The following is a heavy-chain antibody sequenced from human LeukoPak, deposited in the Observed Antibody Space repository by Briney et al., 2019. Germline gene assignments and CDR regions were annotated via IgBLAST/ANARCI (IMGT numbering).Heavy chain of an antibody. Sequence: GGSLRLSCAASGFTFSDYYMSWIRQAPGKGLEWLSYISSSGTTIYYADSVKGRFTISRDNAKNSLYLQMNSLRAEDTAVYYCARDRSGSAMATGWFDPWGQGTLVTVSS. CDR3: ARDRSGSAMATGWFDP. V-gene: IGHV3-11*04. CDR2: ISSSGTTI. D-gene: IGHD5-18*01. J-gene: IGHJ5*02. CDR1: GFTFSDYY.